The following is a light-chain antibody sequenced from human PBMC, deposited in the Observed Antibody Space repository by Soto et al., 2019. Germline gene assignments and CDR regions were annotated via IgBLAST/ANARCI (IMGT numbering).Light chain of an antibody. CDR2: AAS. CDR1: QTIMTY. V-gene: IGKV1-39*01. CDR3: QQSYNSPQT. J-gene: IGKJ1*01. Sequence: DIQMTQSPSSLSASVGDEVTITCRASQTIMTYLNWYQLKPGKPPRLLIYAASSLQSGVPSRFSGSGSGTDSTLTISSMQTEDFATYSCQQSYNSPQTFGHGTKGEIK.